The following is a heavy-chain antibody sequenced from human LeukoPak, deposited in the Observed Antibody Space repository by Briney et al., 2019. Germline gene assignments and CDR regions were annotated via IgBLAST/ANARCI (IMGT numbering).Heavy chain of an antibody. V-gene: IGHV4-39*01. J-gene: IGHJ4*02. CDR1: GGSISSSTYY. CDR3: ARQAISGYDPPPFDS. D-gene: IGHD5-12*01. CDR2: LYYSGST. Sequence: SETLSLTCSVSGGSISSSTYYWGWIRQPPGKGLEWIGNLYYSGSTYYNPSLKSRVTISVDTSKNQFSLKLSSVTAADTAVYYCARQAISGYDPPPFDSWGQGTLVTVSS.